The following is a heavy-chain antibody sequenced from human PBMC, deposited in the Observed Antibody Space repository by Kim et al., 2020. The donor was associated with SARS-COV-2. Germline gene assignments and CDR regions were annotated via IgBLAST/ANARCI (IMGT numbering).Heavy chain of an antibody. CDR2: IINKSHSYTT. CDR3: ARRRAAASLSQFPS. V-gene: IGHV3-72*01. Sequence: GGSLRLSCAASGFLFSAHYMDWVRQAPGEGLEWVGRIINKSHSYTTEYAASVTVRFTISRDASKNSLYLPMSSLNTGAPAVYYSARRRAAASLSQFPSW. J-gene: IGHJ5*01. CDR1: GFLFSAHY. D-gene: IGHD2-2*01.